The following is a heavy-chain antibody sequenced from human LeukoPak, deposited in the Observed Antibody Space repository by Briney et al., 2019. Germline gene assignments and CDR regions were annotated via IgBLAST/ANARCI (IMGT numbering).Heavy chain of an antibody. J-gene: IGHJ3*02. CDR1: GGSISSYY. Sequence: SETLSLTCTVSGGSISSYYWSWIQQPAGKGLEWIGRIYTSGSTNYNPSLKSRVTMSVDTSKNQFSLKLSSVTAADTAVYYCAREYNDYYDSSGYYRQGAAFDIWGQGTMVTVSS. CDR3: AREYNDYYDSSGYYRQGAAFDI. CDR2: IYTSGST. V-gene: IGHV4-4*07. D-gene: IGHD3-22*01.